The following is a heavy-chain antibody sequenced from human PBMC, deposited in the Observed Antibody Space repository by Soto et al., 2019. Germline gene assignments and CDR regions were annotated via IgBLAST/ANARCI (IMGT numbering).Heavy chain of an antibody. CDR3: ARMGGLGEISPFFDY. J-gene: IGHJ4*02. CDR2: IYYSERT. D-gene: IGHD3-16*01. V-gene: IGHV4-59*01. CDR1: GGSLSDYQ. Sequence: QVQLQESGPGLVKPSETLSLTCSVSGGSLSDYQWGWIRQPPGKGLEWIGYIYYSERTNYNPSLKSRVTISLDTCTKQFSLRLRSLTAADTAVYYGARMGGLGEISPFFDYWGQGTLVTVSS.